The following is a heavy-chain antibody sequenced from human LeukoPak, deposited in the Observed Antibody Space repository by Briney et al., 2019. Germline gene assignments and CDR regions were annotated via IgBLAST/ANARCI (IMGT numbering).Heavy chain of an antibody. CDR2: IYYSGST. J-gene: IGHJ5*02. V-gene: IGHV4-59*01. Sequence: SETLSLTCTVSGGSISSYYWSWIRQPPGKGLEWIGYIYYSGSTNYNPSLKSRVTISVDTSKNQFSLKLSSVTAADTAVYYCARVGSGYSGYDRLTNWFDPWGQGTLVTVSS. D-gene: IGHD5-12*01. CDR1: GGSISSYY. CDR3: ARVGSGYSGYDRLTNWFDP.